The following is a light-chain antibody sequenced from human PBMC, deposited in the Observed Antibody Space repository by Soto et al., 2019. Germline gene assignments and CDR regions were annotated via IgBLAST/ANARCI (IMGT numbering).Light chain of an antibody. J-gene: IGLJ3*02. V-gene: IGLV2-14*01. Sequence: QSALTQPASVSGSPGQSITISCTGTSSDVGSYNYVSWYQQHPGKAPKLMIYEVSNRPSGVSNRFSGSNSGNTASLTISGRQAEDEANYYCSSYTSISTRVFGGGTKLTVL. CDR3: SSYTSISTRV. CDR1: SSDVGSYNY. CDR2: EVS.